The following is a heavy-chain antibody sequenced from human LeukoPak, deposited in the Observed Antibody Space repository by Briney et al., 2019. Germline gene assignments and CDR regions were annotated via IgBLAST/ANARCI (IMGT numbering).Heavy chain of an antibody. J-gene: IGHJ6*03. CDR3: AREHCYGGNCYGWRYLDV. CDR2: IGVGGET. CDR1: GFTSSNFD. V-gene: IGHV3-13*01. D-gene: IGHD2-15*01. Sequence: GGSLRLSCAASGFTSSNFDMYWVRQGPGRGLEWVSTIGVGGETHYPDSMRGRFTISRENAKNSLYLQINSLRAGDTAVYYCAREHCYGGNCYGWRYLDVWGKGTTVTVSS.